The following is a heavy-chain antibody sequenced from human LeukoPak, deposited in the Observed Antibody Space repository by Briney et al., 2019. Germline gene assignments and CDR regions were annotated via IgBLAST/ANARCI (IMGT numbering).Heavy chain of an antibody. V-gene: IGHV3-7*01. CDR3: ARVIGGAIDH. CDR1: GFTFSLYS. CDR2: IAPDGSTQ. Sequence: PGRSLRLSCAASGFTFSLYSMTWVRQAPGKGLEWVANIAPDGSTQNYVDSLEGRFTISRDNPKNSLYLQMHSLRAEDAAVYYCARVIGGAIDHWGQGTLVTVSS. D-gene: IGHD1-26*01. J-gene: IGHJ4*02.